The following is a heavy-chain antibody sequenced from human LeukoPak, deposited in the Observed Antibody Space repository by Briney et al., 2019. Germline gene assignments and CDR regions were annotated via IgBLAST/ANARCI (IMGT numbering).Heavy chain of an antibody. CDR2: ISGSGGST. CDR1: GFTFSSYA. J-gene: IGHJ3*02. V-gene: IGHV3-23*01. Sequence: GGSLRLSCAASGFTFSSYAMSWVRQAPGKGLEWVSAISGSGGSTYYADSVKGRFTISRDNSKNTLYLQMNSLRAEDTAVYYCAKDLRPKIGFGELFDDAFDIWGQGTMVTVSS. D-gene: IGHD3-10*01. CDR3: AKDLRPKIGFGELFDDAFDI.